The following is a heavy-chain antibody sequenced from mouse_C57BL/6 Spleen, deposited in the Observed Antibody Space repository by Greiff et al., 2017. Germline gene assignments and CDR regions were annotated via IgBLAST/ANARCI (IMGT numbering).Heavy chain of an antibody. D-gene: IGHD2-4*01. CDR1: GFTFSSYT. CDR3: ARRYDYDRYFDV. CDR2: ISGGGGNT. V-gene: IGHV5-9*01. J-gene: IGHJ1*03. Sequence: EVQLVESGGGLVKPGGSLKLSCAASGFTFSSYTMSWVRQTPEKRLEWVATISGGGGNTYYPDSVKGRFTISRDNAKNTLYLQMSSLRSEDTALYYCARRYDYDRYFDVWGTGTTVTVSS.